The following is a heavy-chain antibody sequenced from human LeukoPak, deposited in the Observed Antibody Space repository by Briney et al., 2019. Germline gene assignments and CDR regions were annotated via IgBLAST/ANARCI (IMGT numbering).Heavy chain of an antibody. V-gene: IGHV5-51*01. CDR2: IYPGDSDT. Sequence: GESLQISCEGSGYTFTNFWIGWVRQMPGKGLEWMGIIYPGDSDTRYSPSFQGQVTISADKSISTAYLQWSSLKASDTAMYYCARRGGSYWEYYFDYWGQGTLVTVSS. CDR1: GYTFTNFW. J-gene: IGHJ4*02. D-gene: IGHD1-26*01. CDR3: ARRGGSYWEYYFDY.